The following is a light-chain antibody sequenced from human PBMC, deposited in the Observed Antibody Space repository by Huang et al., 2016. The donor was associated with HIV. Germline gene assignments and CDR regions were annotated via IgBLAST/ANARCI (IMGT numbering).Light chain of an antibody. CDR1: QSILYTSTNKNF. J-gene: IGKJ2*01. CDR2: WAS. Sequence: DIVMTQSPDSLAVSLGERATINCTSSQSILYTSTNKNFLAWYQQKPGESPKLLIYWASTRESGVPDRFTGSGSGTYFTLTVDSLQAEDVAVYYCQQYFATPYTFGQGTKLEIK. V-gene: IGKV4-1*01. CDR3: QQYFATPYT.